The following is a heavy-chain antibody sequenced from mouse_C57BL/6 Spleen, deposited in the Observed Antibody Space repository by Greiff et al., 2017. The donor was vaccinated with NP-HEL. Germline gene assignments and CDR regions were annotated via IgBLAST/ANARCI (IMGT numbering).Heavy chain of an antibody. CDR3: ARRSTTYDGYWFAY. CDR2: LSPGDGDT. CDR1: GYAFRSSW. D-gene: IGHD2-3*01. J-gene: IGHJ3*01. V-gene: IGHV1-82*01. Sequence: VNVVESGPELVKPGASVKISCKASGYAFRSSWLNWVTQRPGTGLAWIGRLSPGDGDTNYNGKFKGKATLTADKSSSTAYMQLSSLTSEDSAVYCCARRSTTYDGYWFAYWGEGTLVTVSA.